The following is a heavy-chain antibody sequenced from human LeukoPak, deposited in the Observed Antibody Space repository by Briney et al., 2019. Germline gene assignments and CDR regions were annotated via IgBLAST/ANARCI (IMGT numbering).Heavy chain of an antibody. CDR1: GGSFSGYY. CDR2: INHSGST. J-gene: IGHJ5*01. CDR3: ARGRMVYAARQRFDS. V-gene: IGHV4-34*01. Sequence: SETLSLTCAVYGGSFSGYYWSWIRQPPGKGLEWIGEINHSGSTNYNPSLKSRVTISVDTSKNQFSLKLSSVTAADTAVYYCARGRMVYAARQRFDSWGQGTLVTVSS. D-gene: IGHD2-8*01.